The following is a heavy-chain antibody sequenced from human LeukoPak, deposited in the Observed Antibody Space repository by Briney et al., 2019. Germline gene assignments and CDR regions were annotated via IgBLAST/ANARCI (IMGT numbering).Heavy chain of an antibody. V-gene: IGHV3-48*01. Sequence: GGSLRLSCAASGFTFSNYNMNWVRQAPGKGLEWVSYISSSGSSIEYADSVKGRFTISRDDARNSLYLQMNGLRAEDTAVYYCAREGVTTFDYWGQGTLVTVSS. D-gene: IGHD4-17*01. CDR2: ISSSGSSI. J-gene: IGHJ4*02. CDR3: AREGVTTFDY. CDR1: GFTFSNYN.